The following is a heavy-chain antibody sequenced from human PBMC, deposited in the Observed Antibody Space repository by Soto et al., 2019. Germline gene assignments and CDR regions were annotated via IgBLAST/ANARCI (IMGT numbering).Heavy chain of an antibody. Sequence: SETLSLTCTVSGGSISSYYWSWIRQPPGKGLEWIGYIYYSGSTNYNPSLKSRVTISVDTSKNQFSLKLSSVTAADTAVYYCARGALGCDWLLSYYYYGMDVWGQGTTVTVSS. CDR3: ARGALGCDWLLSYYYYGMDV. CDR2: IYYSGST. V-gene: IGHV4-59*01. D-gene: IGHD3-9*01. CDR1: GGSISSYY. J-gene: IGHJ6*02.